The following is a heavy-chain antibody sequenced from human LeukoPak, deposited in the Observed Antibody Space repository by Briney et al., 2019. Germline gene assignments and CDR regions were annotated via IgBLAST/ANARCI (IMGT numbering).Heavy chain of an antibody. J-gene: IGHJ6*02. V-gene: IGHV3-21*01. CDR1: GFTFSSYA. CDR2: ISSSSSYI. CDR3: AKETYYDILTASANYGLDV. D-gene: IGHD3-9*01. Sequence: GGSLRLSCAASGFTFSSYAMTWVRQAPGKGLEWVSSISSSSSYIYYADSVKGRFTISRDNAKNSLYLQMNSLRAEDTAVYYCAKETYYDILTASANYGLDVWGQGTTVTVSS.